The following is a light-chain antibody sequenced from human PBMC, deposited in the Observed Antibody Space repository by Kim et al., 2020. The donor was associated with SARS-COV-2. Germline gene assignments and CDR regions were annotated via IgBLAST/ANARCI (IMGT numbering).Light chain of an antibody. CDR3: QAWDNNTGV. V-gene: IGLV3-1*01. CDR1: TLGNKF. CDR2: QDF. Sequence: SYELTQPPSVSVSPGQTAAITCSGDTLGNKFACWYQQKPGQSPVLVIYQDFKRPSGIPERFSGSSSGNTATLTISGTQAMDEADYYCQAWDNNTGVFGTGTKVTVL. J-gene: IGLJ1*01.